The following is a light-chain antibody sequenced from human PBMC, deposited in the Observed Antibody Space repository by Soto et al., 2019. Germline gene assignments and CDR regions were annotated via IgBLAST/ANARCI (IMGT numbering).Light chain of an antibody. Sequence: EIQMKQSPVSLSVSVGDRVTITCRASQSVSSYLNWYQQKPGKAPKLLIYAASSLQSGVPSRFSGSGSGTDFTLTISSLQPEDFATYYCQQSYSTPRTSGQGTKVDIK. CDR3: QQSYSTPRT. CDR2: AAS. CDR1: QSVSSY. J-gene: IGKJ1*01. V-gene: IGKV1-39*01.